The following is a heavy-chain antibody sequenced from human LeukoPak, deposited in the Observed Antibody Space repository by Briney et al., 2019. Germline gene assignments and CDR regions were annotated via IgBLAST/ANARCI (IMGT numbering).Heavy chain of an antibody. V-gene: IGHV3-74*01. CDR2: INGDGSTT. CDR3: AKGSWVRGVIPFDY. Sequence: GGSLRLSCAASGFNFSNYWMHWVRQAPGKGLVWVSRINGDGSTTTYADSVKGRFTISRDNSKNTLYLQMNSLRAEDTAVYYCAKGSWVRGVIPFDYWGQGTLVTVSS. CDR1: GFNFSNYW. D-gene: IGHD3-10*01. J-gene: IGHJ4*02.